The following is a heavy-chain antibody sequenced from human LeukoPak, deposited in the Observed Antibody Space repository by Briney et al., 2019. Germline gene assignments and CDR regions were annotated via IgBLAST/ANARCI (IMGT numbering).Heavy chain of an antibody. CDR3: AREDSSGWYRFDY. CDR2: INPNSGGT. CDR1: GYTFTGYY. J-gene: IGHJ4*02. Sequence: GASVKVSCKASGYTFTGYYMHWVRQAPGQGLEWMGRINPNSGGTNYAQAFQGRVTMTRDTSISTAYMELSRLRSDDTAVYYCAREDSSGWYRFDYWGQGTLVTVSS. D-gene: IGHD6-19*01. V-gene: IGHV1-2*06.